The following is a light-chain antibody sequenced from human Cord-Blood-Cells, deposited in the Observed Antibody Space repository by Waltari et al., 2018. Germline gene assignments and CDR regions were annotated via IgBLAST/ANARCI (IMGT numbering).Light chain of an antibody. J-gene: IGLJ3*02. V-gene: IGLV3-1*01. CDR3: QAWDSSTRV. Sequence: SYVLTQPPSVSASPRQTASITCSGDKSGDKYACWYQQKPGQSPVLVNYQDSKRPSGIPERFAGSNAGNTAPLTISGTQAMEEADYYCQAWDSSTRVFGGGTKLTVL. CDR1: KSGDKY. CDR2: QDS.